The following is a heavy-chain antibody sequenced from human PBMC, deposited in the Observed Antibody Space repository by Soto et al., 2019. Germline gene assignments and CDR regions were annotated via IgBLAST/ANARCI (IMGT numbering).Heavy chain of an antibody. CDR2: VYYRGRN. J-gene: IGHJ4*02. CDR1: GGSVTNSSYY. V-gene: IGHV4-39*01. Sequence: SETLSLTCTVSGGSVTNSSYYWGWIRQSPGKGLEWIGSVYYRGRNYSKPSVKSRVTISVDTSKNQFSLNLNSVTASDTAVYFCVSQRTTVITRAYFDYWGPGALVTVSS. D-gene: IGHD4-4*01. CDR3: VSQRTTVITRAYFDY.